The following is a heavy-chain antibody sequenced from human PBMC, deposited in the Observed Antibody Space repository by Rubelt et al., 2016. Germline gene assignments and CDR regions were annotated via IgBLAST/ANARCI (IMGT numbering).Heavy chain of an antibody. CDR1: GFTFSAYA. Sequence: VQLVESGGGLVQPGGSLRLSCAASGFTFSAYAMTWVRQVPGKGLVWVSRIYADGRVSSHADSAKGRFTISRGNSKTTRYLQMISLRADDTAVDYCAKDGPVTNSYYFDYWGQGTLVTVSS. CDR2: IYADGRVS. J-gene: IGHJ4*02. CDR3: AKDGPVTNSYYFDY. D-gene: IGHD2-21*02. V-gene: IGHV3-23*04.